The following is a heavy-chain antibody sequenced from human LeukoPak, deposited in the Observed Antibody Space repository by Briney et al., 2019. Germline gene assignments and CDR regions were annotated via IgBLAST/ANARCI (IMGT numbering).Heavy chain of an antibody. V-gene: IGHV3-53*01. Sequence: GGSLRLSCAASGFTFSTYWMSWVRQAPGKGLEWVSVIYSDGSTYSADSVKGRFTISRDNSKNTLYLQINSLRAEDTAVYYCARGIAAAGTALYNWGQGTLLTVSS. CDR2: IYSDGST. J-gene: IGHJ4*02. CDR3: ARGIAAAGTALYN. CDR1: GFTFSTYW. D-gene: IGHD6-13*01.